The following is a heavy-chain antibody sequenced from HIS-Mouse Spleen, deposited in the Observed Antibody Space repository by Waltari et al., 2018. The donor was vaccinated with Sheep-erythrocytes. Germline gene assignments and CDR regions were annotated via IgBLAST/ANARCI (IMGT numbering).Heavy chain of an antibody. CDR3: ARGAGGFVGAHDAFDI. Sequence: EVQLVESGGGLIQPGGSLRLSCAASGFTVSSNYMSWVRQAPGKGLECASVVYSGGRRYYADSVKGRLTISRDNSKNTLYLQMNSLRAEDTAVYYCARGAGGFVGAHDAFDIWGQGTMVTVSS. J-gene: IGHJ3*02. D-gene: IGHD1-26*01. CDR2: VYSGGRR. V-gene: IGHV3-53*01. CDR1: GFTVSSNY.